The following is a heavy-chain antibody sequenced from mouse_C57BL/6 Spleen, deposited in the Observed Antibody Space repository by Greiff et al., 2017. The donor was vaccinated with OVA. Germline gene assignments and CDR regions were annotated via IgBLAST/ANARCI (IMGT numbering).Heavy chain of an antibody. CDR3: ARDDGSGYAMDY. CDR1: GYAFRSYW. D-gene: IGHD1-1*01. CDR2: IYPGDGDT. Sequence: VQLQQSGAELVKPGASVKISCKASGYAFRSYWMNWVQQWPGKGLEWIGQIYPGDGDTNYNGKFKGKATLTVDKSSSTAYLQLSSLTSEDSEVYFCARDDGSGYAMDYWGQGTSVTVSS. V-gene: IGHV1-80*01. J-gene: IGHJ4*01.